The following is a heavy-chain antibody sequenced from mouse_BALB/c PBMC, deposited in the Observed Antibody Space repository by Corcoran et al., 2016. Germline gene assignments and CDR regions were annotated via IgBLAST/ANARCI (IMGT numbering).Heavy chain of an antibody. V-gene: IGHV1-18*01. CDR2: INPRSRGT. J-gene: IGHJ2*01. D-gene: IGHD1-1*01. CDR1: GYTFTDYN. CDR3: ARWGITTFDD. Sequence: EVLLQQSGPELMKPGASVKITCKASGYTFTDYNMDWVKQSHGKSLEWIGDINPRSRGTIYNQTFEGRATLTVDKSSSTAYMELRSRRSEDTAVYDCARWGITTFDDWGQGTTVTVSS.